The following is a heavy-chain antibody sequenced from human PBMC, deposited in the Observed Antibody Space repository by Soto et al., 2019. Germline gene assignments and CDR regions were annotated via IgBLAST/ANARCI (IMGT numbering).Heavy chain of an antibody. CDR2: MHRGGTT. CDR3: ARVNTTLVDHFDC. V-gene: IGHV3-53*01. J-gene: IGHJ4*02. Sequence: GGSLRLSCVVSGFSFSATSIFWFRQATGKGLEWVSLMHRGGTTDNADSVKGRFTTSRDKSKNTLYLHMTGLRVEDTAVYYCARVNTTLVDHFDCWGQGTLVTVSS. D-gene: IGHD5-18*01. CDR1: GFSFSATS.